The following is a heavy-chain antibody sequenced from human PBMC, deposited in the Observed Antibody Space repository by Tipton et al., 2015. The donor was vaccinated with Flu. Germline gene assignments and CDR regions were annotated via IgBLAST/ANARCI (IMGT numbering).Heavy chain of an antibody. CDR3: ARDPSLGMPDYFDS. CDR1: GGSIGSFY. J-gene: IGHJ4*02. V-gene: IGHV4-59*12. Sequence: GLVKPSETLSLTCTVSGGSIGSFYWNWLRQPPGKGLEWIGYIYNSAYTKYNPSLKSRVTISVDASMSQFTLQLTSVTAADTAVYYCARDPSLGMPDYFDSWGQGILVTASS. D-gene: IGHD2-2*01. CDR2: IYNSAYT.